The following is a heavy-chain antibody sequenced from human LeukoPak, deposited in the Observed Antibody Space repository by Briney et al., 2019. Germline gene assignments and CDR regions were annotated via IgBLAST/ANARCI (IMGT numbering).Heavy chain of an antibody. CDR3: ARRDGYNKNFDY. CDR2: INHSGST. Sequence: PSETLSLTCAVYGGPFSGYYWRWIRQPPGKGLAWIGEINHSGSTKDNPSLKSRVTTSVDTSRNQFSLKLRSVTAADTAVYYCARRDGYNKNFDYWGQGTLVTVSS. CDR1: GGPFSGYY. V-gene: IGHV4-34*01. J-gene: IGHJ4*02. D-gene: IGHD5-24*01.